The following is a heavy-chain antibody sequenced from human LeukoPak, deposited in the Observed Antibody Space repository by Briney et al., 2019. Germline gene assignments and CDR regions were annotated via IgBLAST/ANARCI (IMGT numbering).Heavy chain of an antibody. D-gene: IGHD2-2*01. CDR2: IYYSGST. CDR1: GGSISSSSYY. J-gene: IGHJ4*02. CDR3: ARQGQSPYHNFDY. Sequence: SQTLSLTCTVSGGSISSSSYYWGWIRQPPGKGLEWIGSIYYSGSTYYNPSLKSRVTISVDTSKNQFSLKLSSVTAADTAVYYCARQGQSPYHNFDYWGQGTLVTVSS. V-gene: IGHV4-39*01.